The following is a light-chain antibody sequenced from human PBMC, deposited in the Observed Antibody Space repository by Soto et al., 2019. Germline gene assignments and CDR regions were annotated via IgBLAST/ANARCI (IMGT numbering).Light chain of an antibody. V-gene: IGKV3-20*01. Sequence: EIVLTQSPVTLSLSPGERATLSCRASQSVTSSYFAWYLQKPGPAPRLLIYGASRRATGISERFSGSGSGRDFTLTISRLEPEDFAVYYCQQYGSVPRTFGKGTKVEIK. CDR3: QQYGSVPRT. J-gene: IGKJ1*01. CDR2: GAS. CDR1: QSVTSSY.